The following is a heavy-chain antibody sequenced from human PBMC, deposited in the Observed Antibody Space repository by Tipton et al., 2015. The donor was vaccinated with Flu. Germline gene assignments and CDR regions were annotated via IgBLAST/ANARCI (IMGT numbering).Heavy chain of an antibody. J-gene: IGHJ5*02. CDR3: ARHRGTTATTLDWFDP. V-gene: IGHV4-38-2*02. Sequence: LRLSCTISADSISSDYYWGWIRQPPGKGLEWIGSSHHSGGTYYNPSLKSRVTISVDTPKSQFSLRLNSVTAADTGVYYCARHRGTTATTLDWFDPWGQGTLVNVSS. CDR1: ADSISSDYY. D-gene: IGHD4-17*01. CDR2: SHHSGGT.